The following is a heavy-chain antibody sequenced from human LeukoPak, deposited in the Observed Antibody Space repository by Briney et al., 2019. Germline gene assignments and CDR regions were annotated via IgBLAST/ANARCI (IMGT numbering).Heavy chain of an antibody. CDR3: ARWLTTVAPRGMDV. J-gene: IGHJ6*02. CDR1: GFTVSSNY. Sequence: GGSLRLSCAASGFTVSSNYMSWVRQAPGKGLEWVSVIYSGGSTYYADSVKGRFTISRDNSKNTLYLQMNSLRAEDTAVYYCARWLTTVAPRGMDVWGQGTTVTVSS. V-gene: IGHV3-66*01. D-gene: IGHD4-23*01. CDR2: IYSGGST.